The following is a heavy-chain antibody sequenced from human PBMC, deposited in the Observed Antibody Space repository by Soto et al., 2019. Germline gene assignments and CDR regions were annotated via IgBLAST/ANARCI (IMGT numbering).Heavy chain of an antibody. CDR3: ARATYLYYGSGSYLYYFDY. Sequence: SETLSLTCTVSGGSIGTYYWTWIRQPPGKGLEWIGYIYYTGSTNYNPSLKSRVTISVDTSKNQFSLKLSSVTAADTAVYYCARATYLYYGSGSYLYYFDYWGQGTLVTVSS. CDR1: GGSIGTYY. CDR2: IYYTGST. V-gene: IGHV4-59*01. D-gene: IGHD3-10*01. J-gene: IGHJ4*02.